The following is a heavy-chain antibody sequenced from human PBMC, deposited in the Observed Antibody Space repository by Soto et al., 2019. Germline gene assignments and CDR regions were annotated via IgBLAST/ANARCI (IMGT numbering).Heavy chain of an antibody. D-gene: IGHD3-9*01. V-gene: IGHV6-1*01. CDR3: ARVSFDHFVHWFDP. CDR2: TYFRSRWYN. J-gene: IGHJ5*02. CDR1: GDSVSSNTAA. Sequence: QTLSLTCAISGDSVSSNTAAWNWIRQSPSRGLEWLGRTYFRSRWYNDYAISVKSRITINPDTSKNQFSLLLNSVTPEDTAVYYCARVSFDHFVHWFDPWGQGTLVTVSS.